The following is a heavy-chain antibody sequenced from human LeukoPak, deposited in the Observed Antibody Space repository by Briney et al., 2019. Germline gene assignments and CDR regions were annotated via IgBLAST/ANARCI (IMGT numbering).Heavy chain of an antibody. V-gene: IGHV3-53*01. Sequence: GGSLRLSCAASGFTVSSNFMSWVRQAPGKGLEWVSIIYSGGNTYYADSVKGRFTISRDNSKNTLYLQMNSLRAEDTAVFYCVGWVGHWGQGTLVTVSS. CDR3: VGWVGH. CDR1: GFTVSSNF. J-gene: IGHJ4*02. CDR2: IYSGGNT. D-gene: IGHD3-10*01.